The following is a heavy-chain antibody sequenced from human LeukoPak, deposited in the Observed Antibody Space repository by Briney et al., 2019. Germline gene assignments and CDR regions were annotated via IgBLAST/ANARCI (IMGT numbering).Heavy chain of an antibody. D-gene: IGHD3-22*01. V-gene: IGHV3-23*01. Sequence: PGGSLRLSCAASGFTFSSYAMSWVRQAPGKGLEWVSAISGSGGSTYYADSVKGRFTISRDNSKNTLYLQMNSLRAEDTAVYYCAKDDYYYDSSGLNPSDYWGQGTLVTDSS. CDR1: GFTFSSYA. J-gene: IGHJ4*02. CDR2: ISGSGGST. CDR3: AKDDYYYDSSGLNPSDY.